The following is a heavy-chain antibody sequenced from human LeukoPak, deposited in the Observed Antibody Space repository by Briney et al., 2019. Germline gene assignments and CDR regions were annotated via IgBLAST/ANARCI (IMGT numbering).Heavy chain of an antibody. CDR2: IYPGDSDT. Sequence: PGGSLRLSCKGSGYSFTSYWIGWVRQMPGKGLEWMGIIYPGDSDTRYSPSFQGQVTISADKSISTAYLQWSSLKASDTAMYYCAVLRGPEMATIGGYYFDYWGQGTLVTVSS. D-gene: IGHD5-24*01. V-gene: IGHV5-51*01. J-gene: IGHJ4*02. CDR3: AVLRGPEMATIGGYYFDY. CDR1: GYSFTSYW.